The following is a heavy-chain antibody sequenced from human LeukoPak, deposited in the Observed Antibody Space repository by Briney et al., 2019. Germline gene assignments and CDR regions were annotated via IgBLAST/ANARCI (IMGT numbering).Heavy chain of an antibody. D-gene: IGHD1-26*01. CDR3: ARDSSWELNH. Sequence: GGSLRLSCAASGLTVSSNYMSWVRQAPGKGLEWVSVIYSGGSTYYADSVKGRFTISRDNSKNTLCLQMNSLRAEDTAVYYCARDSSWELNHWGQGTLVTVSS. J-gene: IGHJ4*02. V-gene: IGHV3-66*01. CDR2: IYSGGST. CDR1: GLTVSSNY.